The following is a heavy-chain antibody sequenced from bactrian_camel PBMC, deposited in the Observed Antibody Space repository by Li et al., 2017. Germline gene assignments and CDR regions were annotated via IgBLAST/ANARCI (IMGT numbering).Heavy chain of an antibody. Sequence: VQLVESGGGLVQPGGSLRLSCAASGFTFSGYAMSWVRQAPGKGLEWVSAINSGGGSTYYADSVKGRFTISRDDAKNTVSLQMNSLKVEDTAVYYCAYRVTSSIGARADYGYWGQGTQVTVS. CDR3: AYRVTSSIGARADYGY. CDR2: INSGGGST. CDR1: GFTFSGYA. J-gene: IGHJ6*01. D-gene: IGHD8*01. V-gene: IGHV3S40*01.